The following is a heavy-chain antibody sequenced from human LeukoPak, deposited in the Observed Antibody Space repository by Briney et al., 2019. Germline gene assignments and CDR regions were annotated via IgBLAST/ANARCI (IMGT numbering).Heavy chain of an antibody. D-gene: IGHD3-9*01. CDR3: ATLTYDILTGYYKGYFDY. Sequence: ASVKVSCKASGGTFSSYAISWVRQAPGQGLEWMGGIIPIFGTANYAQKFQGRVTITADKSTSTAYMELSSLRYEDTAVYYCATLTYDILTGYYKGYFDYWGQGTLVTVSS. CDR1: GGTFSSYA. J-gene: IGHJ4*02. V-gene: IGHV1-69*06. CDR2: IIPIFGTA.